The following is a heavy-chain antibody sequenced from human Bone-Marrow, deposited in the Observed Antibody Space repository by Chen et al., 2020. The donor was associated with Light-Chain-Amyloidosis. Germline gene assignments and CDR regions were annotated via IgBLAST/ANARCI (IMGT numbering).Heavy chain of an antibody. CDR2: ISGTGGST. Sequence: EVQLVEFGGGLVQPGGSLRLSCAASGFTNSNYAMSWVRQAPGRGLEWVSTISGTGGSTFYADSVKGRFTFSRDTSRNTLDLQLTSLRAEDTAIYYCTKSQWSPARFNYFDSWGHGTLVIVSS. CDR1: GFTNSNYA. CDR3: TKSQWSPARFNYFDS. D-gene: IGHD2-8*01. V-gene: IGHV3-23*04. J-gene: IGHJ5*01.